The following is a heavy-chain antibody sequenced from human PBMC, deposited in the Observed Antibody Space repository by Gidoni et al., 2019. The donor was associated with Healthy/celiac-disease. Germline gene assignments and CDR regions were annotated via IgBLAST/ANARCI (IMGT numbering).Heavy chain of an antibody. V-gene: IGHV1-58*01. J-gene: IGHJ6*02. D-gene: IGHD4-17*01. Sequence: QMQLVQSGPEVKKPGTSVKVSCKASGFTFPSSAVQWVRHARGQRLEWIGWIVVGSGNTNYAQKFQERVTITRDMSTSTAYMELSSLRSEDTAVYYCAADGTTVVTPVNYYYYGMDVWGQGTTVTVSS. CDR2: IVVGSGNT. CDR3: AADGTTVVTPVNYYYYGMDV. CDR1: GFTFPSSA.